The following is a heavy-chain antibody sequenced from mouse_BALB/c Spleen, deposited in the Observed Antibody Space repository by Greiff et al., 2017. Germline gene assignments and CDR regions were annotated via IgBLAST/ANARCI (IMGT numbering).Heavy chain of an antibody. CDR3: ARGLRGGPNPFDY. D-gene: IGHD2-4*01. Sequence: DVQLQESGPGLVKPSQSLSLTCSVTGYSITSGYYWNWIRQFPGNKLEWMGYISYDGSNNYNPSLKNRISITRDTSKNRFFLKLNSVTTEDTATYYCARGLRGGPNPFDYWGQGTTLTVSS. V-gene: IGHV3-6*02. CDR2: ISYDGSN. J-gene: IGHJ2*01. CDR1: GYSITSGYY.